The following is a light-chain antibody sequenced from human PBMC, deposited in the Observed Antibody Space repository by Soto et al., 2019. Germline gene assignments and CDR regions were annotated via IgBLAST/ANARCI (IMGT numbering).Light chain of an antibody. Sequence: QSVVTQPPSVSGAPGQRVTISCTGTSSNNGAGYDVHWYQQFPGTAPKLLIYGNRNRPSGVPDRFSGSKSGTSASLAITGLQAEDEATYYCQSCDSSLSGSGVFGTGTKLTVL. CDR2: GNR. CDR1: SSNNGAGYD. CDR3: QSCDSSLSGSGV. J-gene: IGLJ1*01. V-gene: IGLV1-40*01.